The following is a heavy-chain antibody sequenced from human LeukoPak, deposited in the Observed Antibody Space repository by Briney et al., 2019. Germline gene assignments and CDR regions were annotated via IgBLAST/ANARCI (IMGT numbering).Heavy chain of an antibody. CDR3: ASLTMGGDYYYYYGMDV. V-gene: IGHV4-31*03. CDR1: GGSISSGGYY. Sequence: SETLSLTCTVSGGSISSGGYYWSWIRQHPGKGLEWIGYIYYSGSTYYNPSHKSRVTISVDTSKNQFSLKLSSVTAADTAVYYCASLTMGGDYYYYYGMDVWGQGTTVTVSS. D-gene: IGHD3-10*01. CDR2: IYYSGST. J-gene: IGHJ6*02.